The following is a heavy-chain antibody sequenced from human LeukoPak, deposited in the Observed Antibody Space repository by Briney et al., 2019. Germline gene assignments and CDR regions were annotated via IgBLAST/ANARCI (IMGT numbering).Heavy chain of an antibody. CDR2: IRYDGSNK. Sequence: PGGSLRLSCAASGFTFSSYGMHWVRQAPGKGLEWVAFIRYDGSNKYYADSVKGRFTISRDNSKNTLYLQMNSLRIEDTAVYYCARDQYGSGSYYPLDYWGQGTLVTVSS. CDR3: ARDQYGSGSYYPLDY. J-gene: IGHJ4*02. V-gene: IGHV3-30*02. D-gene: IGHD3-10*01. CDR1: GFTFSSYG.